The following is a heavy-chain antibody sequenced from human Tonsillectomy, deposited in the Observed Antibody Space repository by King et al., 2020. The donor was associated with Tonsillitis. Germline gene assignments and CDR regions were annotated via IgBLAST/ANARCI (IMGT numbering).Heavy chain of an antibody. Sequence: VQLQESGPGLVKPSETLSLTCTVSGGSISSYYWSWIRQPPGKGLEWIGYIYYSGSTNYNPSLKSRVTTSVEPSKNQFSLKLSSVTAADTAVYYCARGTSSGWYFSYWGQGTLVTVSS. CDR3: ARGTSSGWYFSY. V-gene: IGHV4-59*01. CDR1: GGSISSYY. CDR2: IYYSGST. D-gene: IGHD6-19*01. J-gene: IGHJ4*02.